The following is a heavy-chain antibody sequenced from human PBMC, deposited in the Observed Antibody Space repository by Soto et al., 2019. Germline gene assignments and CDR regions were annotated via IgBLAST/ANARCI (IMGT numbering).Heavy chain of an antibody. CDR1: GGSISSSNW. Sequence: SETLSLTCALSGGSISSSNWWSWVRQPPGKGLEWIGEIYHSGSTNYNPSLKSRVTISVDKSKNQFSLKLSSVTAADTAVYYCASRRITMRGQGFDYWGQGTLVTVSS. D-gene: IGHD3-10*01. J-gene: IGHJ4*02. V-gene: IGHV4-4*02. CDR2: IYHSGST. CDR3: ASRRITMRGQGFDY.